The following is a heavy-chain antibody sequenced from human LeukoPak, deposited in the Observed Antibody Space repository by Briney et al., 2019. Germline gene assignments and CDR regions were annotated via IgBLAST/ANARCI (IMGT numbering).Heavy chain of an antibody. CDR2: ISYDGSNK. CDR3: ARDLLLSSSSNASGDY. CDR1: GFTFSSYV. Sequence: GRSLRLSCAASGFTFSSYVMHWVRQAPGKGLEWVAVISYDGSNKYYADSVKGRFTISRDNSKNTLYLQMNSLRAEDTAVYYCARDLLLSSSSNASGDYWGQGTLVTVSS. V-gene: IGHV3-30*01. J-gene: IGHJ4*02. D-gene: IGHD6-6*01.